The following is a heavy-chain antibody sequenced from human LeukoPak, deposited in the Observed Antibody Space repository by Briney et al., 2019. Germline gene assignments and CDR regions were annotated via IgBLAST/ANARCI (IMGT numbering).Heavy chain of an antibody. CDR1: GYSITSGYY. D-gene: IGHD4-11*01. J-gene: IGHJ4*02. V-gene: IGHV4-38-2*01. Sequence: PSETLSLTCAVSGYSITSGYYWAWIRQPPGKGLEWIGNIYHSGSTYYNASLKSRVTISVDTSKNQFSLKLSSVTAADTAVYYCARRYSNYFFDYWGQGTLGTVSS. CDR3: ARRYSNYFFDY. CDR2: IYHSGST.